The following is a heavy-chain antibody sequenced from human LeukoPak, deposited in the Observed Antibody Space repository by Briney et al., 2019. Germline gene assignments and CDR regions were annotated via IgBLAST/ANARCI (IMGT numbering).Heavy chain of an antibody. D-gene: IGHD2-2*01. Sequence: GGSLRLSCAASGFTFSSYGMHWVRQAPGKGLEWVAVIWYDGSNKYYADSVKGRFTISRDNSKNTLYLQMNSLRPEDTAVYYGAKDRAYCSRTSCYVKYFFDFWGQGALVTVSS. CDR2: IWYDGSNK. CDR3: AKDRAYCSRTSCYVKYFFDF. V-gene: IGHV3-30*02. J-gene: IGHJ4*02. CDR1: GFTFSSYG.